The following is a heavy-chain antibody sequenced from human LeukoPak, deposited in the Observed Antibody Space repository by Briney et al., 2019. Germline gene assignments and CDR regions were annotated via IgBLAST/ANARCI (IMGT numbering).Heavy chain of an antibody. CDR2: IYYSGST. D-gene: IGHD5-12*01. CDR3: AKHSGYGVYYFDY. CDR1: GGSISSGGYY. J-gene: IGHJ4*02. Sequence: SQTLSLTCSVSGGSISSGGYYWSWIRQHPGKGLEWIGYIYYSGSTYYNPSLKSRNTISVDTSKNQFSLKLNSVTAADTAVYYCAKHSGYGVYYFDYWGQGTLVTVSS. V-gene: IGHV4-31*03.